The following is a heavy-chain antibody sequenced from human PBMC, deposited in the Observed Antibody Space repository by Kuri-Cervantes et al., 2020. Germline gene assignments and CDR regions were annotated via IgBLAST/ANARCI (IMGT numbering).Heavy chain of an antibody. CDR2: LSGSGGTT. Sequence: GGSLRLSCVASGFTFSSYAMSWVRQAPGKGLEWVSGLSGSGGTTYYADSMKGRFIISRDNSKNTLYLQMNSLRAEDTAVYYCARDLDIQLWLAASPGCLDYWGQGTLVTVSS. CDR1: GFTFSSYA. J-gene: IGHJ4*02. CDR3: ARDLDIQLWLAASPGCLDY. V-gene: IGHV3-23*01. D-gene: IGHD5-18*01.